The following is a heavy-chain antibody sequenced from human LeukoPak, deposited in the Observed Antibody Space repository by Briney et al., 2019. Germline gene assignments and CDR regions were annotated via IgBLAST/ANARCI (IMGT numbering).Heavy chain of an antibody. J-gene: IGHJ4*02. D-gene: IGHD3-10*01. V-gene: IGHV4-39*01. CDR3: ARLEYMVRGVIY. CDR2: IYYSGST. CDR1: GGSISSYY. Sequence: SETLSLTCTVSGGSISSYYWGWIRQPPGKGLEWIGSIYYSGSTYYNPSLKSRVTISVDTSKNQFSLKLSSVTAADTAVYYCARLEYMVRGVIYWGQGTLVTASS.